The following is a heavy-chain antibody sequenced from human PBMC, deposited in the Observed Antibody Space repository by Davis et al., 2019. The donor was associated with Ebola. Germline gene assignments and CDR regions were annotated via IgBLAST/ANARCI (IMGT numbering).Heavy chain of an antibody. V-gene: IGHV3-11*04. CDR3: VRTTDGAPEY. CDR1: GFTFSDYH. CDR2: IINSGTTK. J-gene: IGHJ4*02. Sequence: PGGSLRLSCAASGFTFSDYHMSWIRQAPGKGLEWVSYIINSGTTKYYAVSVKGRFTISRDNAKHLLYLQMNSLRAEDTAVYYCVRTTDGAPEYWGQGTLVTVSS. D-gene: IGHD4-17*01.